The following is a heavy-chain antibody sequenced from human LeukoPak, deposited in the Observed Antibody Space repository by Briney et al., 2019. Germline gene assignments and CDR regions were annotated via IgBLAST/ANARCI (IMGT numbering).Heavy chain of an antibody. J-gene: IGHJ4*02. CDR1: GFTFSSYW. CDR3: ATPTAGTWHFDY. D-gene: IGHD6-13*01. Sequence: GGSLRLSCAASGFTFSSYWMTWVRQAPGKGLEWVANIKQDGSEKYHVDSVKGRFTISRDNAKNSLYLQMNSLRAEDTAVYYCATPTAGTWHFDYWGQGTLVTVSS. V-gene: IGHV3-7*01. CDR2: IKQDGSEK.